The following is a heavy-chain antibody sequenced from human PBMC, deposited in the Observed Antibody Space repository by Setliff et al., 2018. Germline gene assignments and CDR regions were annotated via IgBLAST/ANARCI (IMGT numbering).Heavy chain of an antibody. Sequence: TLSLTCTVSGSSISSGHYWGWIRQPPGKGLEWIGSISHSGSTYYNPSLRSRVTISLDTSKNQFSPKLTSVTAADTAVYYCAGGRRYDYGWDFDYWGQGTLVTVSS. J-gene: IGHJ4*02. CDR2: ISHSGST. CDR1: GSSISSGHY. CDR3: AGGRRYDYGWDFDY. V-gene: IGHV4-38-2*02. D-gene: IGHD4-17*01.